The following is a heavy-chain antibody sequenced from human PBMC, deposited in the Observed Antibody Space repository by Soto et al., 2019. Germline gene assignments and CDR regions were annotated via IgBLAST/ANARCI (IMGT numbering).Heavy chain of an antibody. CDR2: ITPSNGNT. D-gene: IGHD2-21*01. Sequence: QVQLVQSGAELKKPGASVQVSCKAFGYSFVNFAFNWVRQPPGQGPEWIGWITPSNGNTNYAQKRQGRVTLTTDASTGTAHRDWRGLRSDDTAMYFCARLQVNYSASGVDFFSDHWGQGTQVTVSS. CDR3: ARLQVNYSASGVDFFSDH. V-gene: IGHV1-18*01. J-gene: IGHJ4*02. CDR1: GYSFVNFA.